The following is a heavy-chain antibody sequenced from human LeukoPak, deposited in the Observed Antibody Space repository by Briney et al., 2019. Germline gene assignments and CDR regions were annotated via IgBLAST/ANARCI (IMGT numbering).Heavy chain of an antibody. D-gene: IGHD6-19*01. CDR2: IVVGSGNT. V-gene: IGHV1-58*01. CDR3: AREAAVAGKVDY. CDR1: GFTFTSSA. J-gene: IGHJ4*02. Sequence: ASVKVSCKASGFTFTSSAVQWVRQARGQRLEWIGWIVVGSGNTNYAQKFQERVTITRDMSTSTAYMELSSLRSEDTAVYYCAREAAVAGKVDYWGQGTLVTVSS.